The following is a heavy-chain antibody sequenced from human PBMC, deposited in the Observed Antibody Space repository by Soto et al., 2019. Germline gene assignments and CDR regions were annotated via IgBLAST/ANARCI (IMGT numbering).Heavy chain of an antibody. Sequence: SETLSLTCAVSGYSISSSNWWGWIRQPPGKGLEWIGYIYYSGSTYYNPSLMSRVTMSVDTSKNQFSLKLSSVTAVDTAVYYCARSGHYYDSSGPRTYYFDYWGQGTLVTVSS. CDR3: ARSGHYYDSSGPRTYYFDY. CDR1: GYSISSSNW. J-gene: IGHJ4*02. CDR2: IYYSGST. D-gene: IGHD3-22*01. V-gene: IGHV4-28*01.